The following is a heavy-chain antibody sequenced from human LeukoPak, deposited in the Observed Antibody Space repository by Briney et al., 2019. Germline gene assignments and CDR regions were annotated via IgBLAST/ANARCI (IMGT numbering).Heavy chain of an antibody. Sequence: ASVKVSCKASGYTFTSLNMHWVRQAPGQGLEWMGIINPSGGSTSYAQKFQGRVTMTRDTSTNTVYMELSRLRSDDTAVYYCARDQVATGVPAVYYYYGMDVWGQGTTVTVSS. J-gene: IGHJ6*02. CDR1: GYTFTSLN. CDR2: INPSGGST. D-gene: IGHD5-12*01. V-gene: IGHV1-46*01. CDR3: ARDQVATGVPAVYYYYGMDV.